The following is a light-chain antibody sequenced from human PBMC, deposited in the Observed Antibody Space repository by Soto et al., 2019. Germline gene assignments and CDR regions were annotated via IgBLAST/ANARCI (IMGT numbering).Light chain of an antibody. V-gene: IGKV3-15*01. CDR1: QSVSNK. CDR2: DAS. CDR3: LQYIEWPRT. Sequence: EIVMTQSPATLSVSPGERATLSCRASQSVSNKLAWFQQNPGQAPSLLIYDASARATGVPARFSGSGSGTEFTLTISSLQSEDFAVYYCLQYIEWPRTFGQGTKVEIK. J-gene: IGKJ2*01.